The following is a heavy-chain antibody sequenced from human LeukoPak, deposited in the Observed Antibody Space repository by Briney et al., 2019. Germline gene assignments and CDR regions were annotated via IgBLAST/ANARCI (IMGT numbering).Heavy chain of an antibody. CDR2: IYNSGST. CDR1: GGSSRSSYYY. Sequence: PSETLSLTCTVSGGSSRSSYYYWRWIRQPPGKGLEWIGSIYNSGSTYYNTSLKTRVTISVDTSKNQCSLKLNSVTAADTAVYSCARHYGPWGQGTLVTVSS. J-gene: IGHJ5*02. V-gene: IGHV4-39*01. CDR3: ARHYGP. D-gene: IGHD3-10*01.